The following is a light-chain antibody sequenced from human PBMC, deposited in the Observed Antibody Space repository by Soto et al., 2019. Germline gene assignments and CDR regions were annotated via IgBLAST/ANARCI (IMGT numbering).Light chain of an antibody. J-gene: IGLJ2*01. CDR2: SNN. V-gene: IGLV1-44*01. CDR1: SSNIGSNT. CDR3: AAWDDSLNGVV. Sequence: QSVLTQPPSASGTPGQRVTLSCSGSSSNIGSNTVNWYQQLPGTAPKLLIYSNNQRASGVPYRFSGYKSGTSACLAISGLQYEDEAEYYCAAWDDSLNGVVFGGVTKVTVL.